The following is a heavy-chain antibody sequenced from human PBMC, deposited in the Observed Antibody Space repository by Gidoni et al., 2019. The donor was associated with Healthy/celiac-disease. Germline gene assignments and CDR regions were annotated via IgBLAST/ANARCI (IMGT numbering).Heavy chain of an antibody. D-gene: IGHD2-21*01. CDR1: GFTFDDYG. CDR2: INWNGGST. J-gene: IGHJ4*02. CDR3: ARDWGEYGGGDCCPGY. V-gene: IGHV3-20*01. Sequence: EVPLVASGGGVVRPGGSLRLSCAASGFTFDDYGMSWVRQAPGKGLEWVSGINWNGGSTGYADSVKGRFTISRDNAKNALYLQMNSLRAEDTALYHCARDWGEYGGGDCCPGYWGQGTLVTVSS.